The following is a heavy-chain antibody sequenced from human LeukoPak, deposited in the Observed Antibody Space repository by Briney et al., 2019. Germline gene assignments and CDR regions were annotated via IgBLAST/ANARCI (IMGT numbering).Heavy chain of an antibody. CDR3: AREGNDYDSSGYYYGLDY. V-gene: IGHV1-2*06. CDR2: INPNSGGT. D-gene: IGHD3-22*01. CDR1: VYTFTGYY. Sequence: ASVKVSCKASVYTFTGYYMHWVRQDPGQGLEWMGRINPNSGGTNYAQKFQGRVTMTRDTSISTAYMELSRLRSDDTAVYYCAREGNDYDSSGYYYGLDYWGQGTLVTVSS. J-gene: IGHJ4*02.